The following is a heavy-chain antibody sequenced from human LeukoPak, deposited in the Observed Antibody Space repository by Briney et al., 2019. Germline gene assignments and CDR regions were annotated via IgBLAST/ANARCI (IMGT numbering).Heavy chain of an antibody. V-gene: IGHV2-5*02. CDR1: GFSLSTSGVG. Sequence: SGPTLVKPTQTLTLTCTLSGFSLSTSGVGVGWIRQPPGKALEWLALIYWDDDKRYSPSLKSRLTITKDTSKNQVVLTMTNMDPVDTATYYCAHRQRGGGGDYFDYWGQGTLVTVSS. CDR3: AHRQRGGGGDYFDY. D-gene: IGHD3-10*01. CDR2: IYWDDDK. J-gene: IGHJ4*02.